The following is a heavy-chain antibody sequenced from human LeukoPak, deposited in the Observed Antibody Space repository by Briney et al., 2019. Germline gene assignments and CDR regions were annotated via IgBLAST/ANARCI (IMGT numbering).Heavy chain of an antibody. CDR1: GGSFSGYY. Sequence: SETLSLTCAVYGGSFSGYYWTWIRQPPGKGLEWIGEINHSGSTNYNPSLKSRVTISVDTSKNQFSLKLTSLTAADTAVYYCARGTRYCSSTSCYDYDGMDVWGQWTTVTVSS. CDR2: INHSGST. J-gene: IGHJ6*02. V-gene: IGHV4-34*01. D-gene: IGHD2-2*01. CDR3: ARGTRYCSSTSCYDYDGMDV.